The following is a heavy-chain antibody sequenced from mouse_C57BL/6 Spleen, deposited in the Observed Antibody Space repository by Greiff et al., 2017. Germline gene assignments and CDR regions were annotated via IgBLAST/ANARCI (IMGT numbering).Heavy chain of an antibody. V-gene: IGHV1-69*01. CDR3: ARLRPYYAMDY. J-gene: IGHJ4*01. CDR2: IDPSDSYT. CDR1: GYTFTSYW. D-gene: IGHD2-12*01. Sequence: QVQLQQPGAELVMPGASVKLSCKASGYTFTSYWMHWVKQRPGQGLEWIGEIDPSDSYTNYNQKFQGKSTLTVDKSSSTAYMQLSSLTSEDSTFYYCARLRPYYAMDYWGQGTSVTVSA.